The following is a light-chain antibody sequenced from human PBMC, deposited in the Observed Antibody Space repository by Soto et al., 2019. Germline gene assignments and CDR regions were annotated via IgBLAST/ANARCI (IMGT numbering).Light chain of an antibody. Sequence: EVVLTQSPGTLSLSPGDRATLSCRASQSVSGSHLAWYQQKPGQAPRLLIYGASSRATGIPHRFSGSGSGTDFTLTISRLEPEDFAVYYCQQYGTSPQTFGQGTKVEIK. J-gene: IGKJ1*01. CDR2: GAS. CDR1: QSVSGSH. V-gene: IGKV3-20*01. CDR3: QQYGTSPQT.